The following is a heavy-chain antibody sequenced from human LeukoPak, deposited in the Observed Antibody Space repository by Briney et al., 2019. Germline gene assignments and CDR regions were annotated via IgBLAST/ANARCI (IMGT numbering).Heavy chain of an antibody. Sequence: GGSLRLSCAASGFTFSSYDMHWVRQAPGKGLEWVAVISYDGSNKYYADSVKGRFTISRDNSKNTLYLQMNSLRAEDTAVYYCAKDTRVAGFDYWGQGTLVTVSS. CDR2: ISYDGSNK. CDR3: AKDTRVAGFDY. J-gene: IGHJ4*02. V-gene: IGHV3-30*18. D-gene: IGHD6-19*01. CDR1: GFTFSSYD.